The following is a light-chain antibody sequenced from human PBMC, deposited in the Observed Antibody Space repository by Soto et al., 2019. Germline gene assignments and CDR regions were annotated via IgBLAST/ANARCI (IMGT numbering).Light chain of an antibody. CDR2: KAS. CDR3: QHYNSYSEA. CDR1: QTISSW. Sequence: DFQMTQSPSTLSGFVGDRVTITCRASQTISSWLAWYQQKPGKAPQILIYKASTLKSGVPSRFSGSGAGTRFTITISSEQHDDFATDYCQHYNSYSEAFGKGTKGEFK. J-gene: IGKJ1*01. V-gene: IGKV1-5*03.